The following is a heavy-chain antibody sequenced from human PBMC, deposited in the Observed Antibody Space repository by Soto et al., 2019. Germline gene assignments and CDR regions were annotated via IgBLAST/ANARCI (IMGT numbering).Heavy chain of an antibody. D-gene: IGHD5-18*01. Sequence: QVQLQQWGAGLLKPSETLSLTCAVYGGSFSGYYWSWIRQPPGKGLEWIGEINHSGSTNYNPSLKSRVTISVDTSKNQFSLKLSSVTAADTAVYYCAGTPVELQPNLRLYYFDYWGQGTLVTVSS. CDR2: INHSGST. CDR3: AGTPVELQPNLRLYYFDY. J-gene: IGHJ4*02. CDR1: GGSFSGYY. V-gene: IGHV4-34*01.